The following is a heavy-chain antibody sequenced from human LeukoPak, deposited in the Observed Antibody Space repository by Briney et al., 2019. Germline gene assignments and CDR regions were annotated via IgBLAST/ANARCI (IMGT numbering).Heavy chain of an antibody. CDR2: IGGGGGST. CDR1: GFTFTSYS. J-gene: IGHJ4*02. CDR3: AKGGKWDVTPFDY. Sequence: GGSLRLSCAASGFTFTSYSMNWVRQVPGKGLEWVSTIGGGGGSTYYADSVKGRFTISRDNSKNTLYLQVNSLRAEDTAVYYCAKGGKWDVTPFDYWGQGTLVTVSS. V-gene: IGHV3-23*01. D-gene: IGHD1-26*01.